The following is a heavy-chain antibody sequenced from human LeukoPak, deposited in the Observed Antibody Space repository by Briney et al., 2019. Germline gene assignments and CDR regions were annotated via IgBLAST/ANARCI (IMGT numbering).Heavy chain of an antibody. V-gene: IGHV3-7*04. CDR1: GFTFSTYR. CDR3: ARSRDYFYY. J-gene: IGHJ4*02. Sequence: TGGSLRLSCAASGFTFSTYRMSWVRQAPGKGLEWVANIKQDGSEKNYVDSVEGRFTISRDNAKNSLYLQMNSLRAEDTAVYYCARSRDYFYYWGQGTLVTVSS. CDR2: IKQDGSEK.